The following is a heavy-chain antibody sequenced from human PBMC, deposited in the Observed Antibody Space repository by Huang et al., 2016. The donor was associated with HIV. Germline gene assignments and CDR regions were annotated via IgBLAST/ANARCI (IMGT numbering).Heavy chain of an antibody. Sequence: EVELVESGGGLVKPGGSLRLSCAASGFAFSSYGMNWVRQARGKGLEWVAFIGSDSSYIYYADSVKGRGTISRDNAKSSIYLQLDSLRAEDTAVYYCAYQQWLVGGLNHWGQGTLVVVSS. CDR2: IGSDSSYI. CDR3: AYQQWLVGGLNH. D-gene: IGHD6-19*01. V-gene: IGHV3-21*02. CDR1: GFAFSSYG. J-gene: IGHJ5*02.